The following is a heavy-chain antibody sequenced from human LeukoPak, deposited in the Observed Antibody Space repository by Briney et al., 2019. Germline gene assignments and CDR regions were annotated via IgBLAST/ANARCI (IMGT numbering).Heavy chain of an antibody. V-gene: IGHV3-23*01. J-gene: IGHJ4*02. CDR2: ISGSGGST. D-gene: IGHD3-22*01. CDR3: AKSYDSSGYYYFDY. Sequence: GGSLRLSCAASGFTFSSYAMSWVCQAPGKGLEWVSAISGSGGSTYYADSVKGRFTISRDNSKNTLYLQMNSLRAEDTAVYYCAKSYDSSGYYYFDYWGQGTLVTVSS. CDR1: GFTFSSYA.